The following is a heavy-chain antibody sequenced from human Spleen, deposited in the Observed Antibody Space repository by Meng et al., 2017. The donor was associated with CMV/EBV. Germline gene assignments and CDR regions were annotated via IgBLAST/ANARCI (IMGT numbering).Heavy chain of an antibody. CDR3: ARSGLSIHWYGGAIDT. CDR1: GLSVSNYY. J-gene: IGHJ3*02. Sequence: ESLKISCAASGLSVSNYYMSWVRQAPGKGLEWVSIIYTGGTTYYADSVKGRFTISRDNSENTLYLQMNSLRAEDTAVYYCARSGLSIHWYGGAIDTWGRGTMVTVSS. V-gene: IGHV3-53*01. CDR2: IYTGGTT. D-gene: IGHD3-10*01.